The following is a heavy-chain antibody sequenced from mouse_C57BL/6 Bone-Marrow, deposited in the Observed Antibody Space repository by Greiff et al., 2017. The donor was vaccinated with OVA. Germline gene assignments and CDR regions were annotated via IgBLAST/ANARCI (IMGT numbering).Heavy chain of an antibody. CDR3: ARPAWFAY. Sequence: VQLQESGAELVKPGASVKLSCKASGYTFTSYWMQWVKQRPGQGLEWIGEIDPSDRYTNYNQKFKGKATLTVDTSSSTAYMQLSSLTSEDSAVYYCARPAWFAYWGQGTLVTVSA. V-gene: IGHV1-50*01. J-gene: IGHJ3*01. CDR1: GYTFTSYW. CDR2: IDPSDRYT.